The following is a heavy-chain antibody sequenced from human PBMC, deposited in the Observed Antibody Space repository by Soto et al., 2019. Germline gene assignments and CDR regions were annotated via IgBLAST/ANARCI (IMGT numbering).Heavy chain of an antibody. CDR1: GFTFSSYA. CDR3: ARVDDYYGSGSYYTIDY. V-gene: IGHV3-30-3*01. Sequence: PGGSLRLSCAASGFTFSSYAMHWVRQAPGKGLEWVAVISYDGSNKYYADSVKGRFTISRDNSKNTLYLQMNSLRAEDTAVYYCARVDDYYGSGSYYTIDYWGQGTLVTVS. J-gene: IGHJ4*02. D-gene: IGHD3-10*01. CDR2: ISYDGSNK.